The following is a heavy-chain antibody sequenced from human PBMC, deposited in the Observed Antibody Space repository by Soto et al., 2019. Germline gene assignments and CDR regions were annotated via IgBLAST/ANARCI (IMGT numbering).Heavy chain of an antibody. J-gene: IGHJ6*02. CDR3: ARDQYCSGGSCYLYYYYGMDV. D-gene: IGHD2-15*01. V-gene: IGHV4-39*02. CDR1: GGSINSSSYF. Sequence: SETLSLTCSVSGGSINSSSYFWGWVRQPPGKGLEWIGSIYYSGSTYYNPPLRSRVTISVDTSKNQFSLKLSSVTAADTAVYYCARDQYCSGGSCYLYYYYGMDVWGQGTTVTVSS. CDR2: IYYSGST.